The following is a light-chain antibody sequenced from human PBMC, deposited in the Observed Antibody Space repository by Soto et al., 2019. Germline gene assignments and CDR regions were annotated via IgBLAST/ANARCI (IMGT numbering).Light chain of an antibody. J-gene: IGLJ1*01. CDR1: SSDVGGYNY. V-gene: IGLV2-14*01. CDR2: DVS. Sequence: QSVLTQPASVSGSPGQSITISCTGTSSDVGGYNYVSWYQQHPGKAPKVIIYDVSNRPSGASNRFSGSKSGNTASLTISGLQAEDEADYYCSSYTSTTTLYVFGTGTKVTVL. CDR3: SSYTSTTTLYV.